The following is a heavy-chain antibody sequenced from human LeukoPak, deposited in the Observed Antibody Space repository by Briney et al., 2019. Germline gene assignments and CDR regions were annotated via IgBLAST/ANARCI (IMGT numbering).Heavy chain of an antibody. Sequence: SETLSLTCSVSGGSISSTSCYWGWIRQPPGKGLEWIGSIFYSGNTYDNPSLKSRVTISVDTSKNQFSLKLSSVTAADTAVYYCAREWVDMAGYYYYYYMDVWGKGTTVTISS. CDR3: AREWVDMAGYYYYYYMDV. V-gene: IGHV4-39*07. CDR2: IFYSGNT. CDR1: GGSISSTSCY. J-gene: IGHJ6*03. D-gene: IGHD5-12*01.